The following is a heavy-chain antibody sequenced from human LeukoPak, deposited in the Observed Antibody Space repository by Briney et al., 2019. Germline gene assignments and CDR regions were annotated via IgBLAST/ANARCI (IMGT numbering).Heavy chain of an antibody. Sequence: GGSLRLSCAASGFTVSSNYMSWVRQAPGKGLEWVSVIYSGGSTYYADSVKGRFTISRDNSKSTLYLQMNSLRAEDTAVYYCARDVPDYYDSSGYLPGAFDIWGQGTMVTVSS. V-gene: IGHV3-53*01. CDR1: GFTVSSNY. CDR2: IYSGGST. CDR3: ARDVPDYYDSSGYLPGAFDI. J-gene: IGHJ3*02. D-gene: IGHD3-22*01.